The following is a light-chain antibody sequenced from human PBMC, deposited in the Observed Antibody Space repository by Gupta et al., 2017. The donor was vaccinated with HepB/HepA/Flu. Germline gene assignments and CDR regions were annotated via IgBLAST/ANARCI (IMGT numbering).Light chain of an antibody. CDR3: QRTYNDHPST. J-gene: IGKJ2*01. CDR2: SPS. CDR1: QGISSY. V-gene: IGKV1-37*01. Sequence: DIQLTQSPASLSASVGDRLTIACRVSQGISSYLNWYRQKPGKVPKLLTYSPSNLQSGVPSRFSHSQYGTDLTLTLSRRPPDDVATYYVQRTYNDHPSTFGQGTKLEIK.